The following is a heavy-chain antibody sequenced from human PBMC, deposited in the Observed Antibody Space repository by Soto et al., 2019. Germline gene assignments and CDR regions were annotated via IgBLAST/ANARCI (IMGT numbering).Heavy chain of an antibody. V-gene: IGHV3-23*01. CDR3: AKALFGYDPFDY. CDR1: GFTFSSYA. D-gene: IGHD5-12*01. Sequence: EVQLLESGGGLVQPGGSLRLSCAASGFTFSSYAMSWVRQAPGKGLEWVSAISGSGGSTYYADSVKGRFTISRDNSKNTMYLQMNSLRAYDTAVYYCAKALFGYDPFDYWGQGTLVTVSS. CDR2: ISGSGGST. J-gene: IGHJ4*02.